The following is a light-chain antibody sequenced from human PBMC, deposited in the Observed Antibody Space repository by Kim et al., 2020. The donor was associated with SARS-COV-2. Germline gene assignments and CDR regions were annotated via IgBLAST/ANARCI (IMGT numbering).Light chain of an antibody. CDR2: GNS. Sequence: VTISCTGSSSNIGAGYDVHWYQQLPGTAPKPLIYGNSNRPSGVPDRFSGSKSGTSASLAITGLQAEDEADYYCQSYDSSLSGPVVFGGGTQLTVL. V-gene: IGLV1-40*01. CDR3: QSYDSSLSGPVV. J-gene: IGLJ2*01. CDR1: SSNIGAGYD.